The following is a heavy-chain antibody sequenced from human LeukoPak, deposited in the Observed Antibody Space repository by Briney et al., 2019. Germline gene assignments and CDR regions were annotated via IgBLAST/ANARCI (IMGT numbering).Heavy chain of an antibody. J-gene: IGHJ4*02. CDR1: GYTFTDYY. CDR2: VDPEDGET. Sequence: ASVKISCKVSGYTFTDYYMHWVQQAPGKGLEWMGLVDPEDGETVYAEKFQGRVTITADTSTDTAYMELSSLRSEDTAVYYCATSRGYSSGWFDYWGQGTLVTVSS. CDR3: ATSRGYSSGWFDY. D-gene: IGHD6-19*01. V-gene: IGHV1-69-2*01.